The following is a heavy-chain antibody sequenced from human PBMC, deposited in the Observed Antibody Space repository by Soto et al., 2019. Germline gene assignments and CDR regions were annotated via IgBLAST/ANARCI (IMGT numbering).Heavy chain of an antibody. J-gene: IGHJ6*02. CDR3: ARHVIAAAQRSGDV. D-gene: IGHD6-13*01. CDR2: IDPSDSYT. Sequence: GESLKISCKGSGYSFTSYWISWVRQMPGKGLEWMGRIDPSDSYTNYSPSFQGHVTISADKSISTAYLQWSGLKASDTAMYYCARHVIAAAQRSGDVWGQGTTVTVSS. CDR1: GYSFTSYW. V-gene: IGHV5-10-1*01.